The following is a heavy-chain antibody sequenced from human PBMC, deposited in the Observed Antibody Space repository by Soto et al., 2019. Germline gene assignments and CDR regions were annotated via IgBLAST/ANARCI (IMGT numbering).Heavy chain of an antibody. J-gene: IGHJ6*04. Sequence: GGSLRLSCAASGFTFSSYAMHWVRQAPGKGLEWVAVISYDGSNKYYADSVKGRFTISRDNSKNTLYLQMNSLRAEDTAVYYCARDDCSSTSCYPYYYYGMDVWGKVTTVTVP. CDR3: ARDDCSSTSCYPYYYYGMDV. V-gene: IGHV3-30-3*01. CDR1: GFTFSSYA. D-gene: IGHD2-2*01. CDR2: ISYDGSNK.